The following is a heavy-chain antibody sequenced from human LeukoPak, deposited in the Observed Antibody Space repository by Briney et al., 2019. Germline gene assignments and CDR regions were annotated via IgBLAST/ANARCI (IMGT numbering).Heavy chain of an antibody. V-gene: IGHV1-8*01. CDR1: GYTFTTYD. Sequence: ASVGVSCKASGYTFTTYDINWVRQATGQGLEWMGWMNPNSGNTGYAQKFQGRVTMTRNTSMSTAYMELNSLRSEDTAVYYCARANYYGSGKKDLDYWGQGTLVTVSS. CDR3: ARANYYGSGKKDLDY. J-gene: IGHJ4*02. D-gene: IGHD3-10*01. CDR2: MNPNSGNT.